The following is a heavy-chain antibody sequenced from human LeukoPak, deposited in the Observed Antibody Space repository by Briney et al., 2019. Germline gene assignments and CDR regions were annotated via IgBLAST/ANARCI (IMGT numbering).Heavy chain of an antibody. Sequence: PGRSLRLSCAASGFTFSSYGMHWVRQAPGKGLEWVAVISYDGSNKYYADSVKGRFTISRDNSKNTLYLQMNSLRAEDTAVYCCAKDFNYGDYLDYWGQGTLVTVSS. V-gene: IGHV3-30*18. CDR2: ISYDGSNK. J-gene: IGHJ4*02. CDR1: GFTFSSYG. D-gene: IGHD4-17*01. CDR3: AKDFNYGDYLDY.